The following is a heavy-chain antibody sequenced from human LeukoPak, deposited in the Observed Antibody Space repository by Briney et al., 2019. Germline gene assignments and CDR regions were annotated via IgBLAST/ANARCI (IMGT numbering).Heavy chain of an antibody. Sequence: GGSLRLSCAASGFTFSSYGMHWVRQAPGKGLEWVANIRLDGSDKYYVDSVKGRFTISRDNAKNSVYLQMNSLRAEDTAVYYCARVGQWLPDYWGQGTLVTVSS. CDR1: GFTFSSYG. V-gene: IGHV3-7*01. CDR3: ARVGQWLPDY. CDR2: IRLDGSDK. J-gene: IGHJ4*02. D-gene: IGHD6-19*01.